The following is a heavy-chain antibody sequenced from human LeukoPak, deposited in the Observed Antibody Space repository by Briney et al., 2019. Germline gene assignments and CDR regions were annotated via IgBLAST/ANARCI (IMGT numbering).Heavy chain of an antibody. CDR3: ARTPRGGSSSPD. CDR1: GGSFSGYY. Sequence: SETLSLTCAVYGGSFSGYYWSWIRQPPGKGLEWIGEINHSGSTNYNPSLKSRVTISVDTSKNQFSLKLSSVTAADTAVYYCARTPRGGSSSPDWGQGTLVTVSS. V-gene: IGHV4-34*01. D-gene: IGHD6-6*01. CDR2: INHSGST. J-gene: IGHJ4*02.